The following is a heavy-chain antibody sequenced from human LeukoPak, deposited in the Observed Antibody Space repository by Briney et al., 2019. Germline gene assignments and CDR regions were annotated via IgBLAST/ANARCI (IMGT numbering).Heavy chain of an antibody. V-gene: IGHV3-74*01. CDR1: GFTFSSYW. J-gene: IGHJ4*02. D-gene: IGHD4-11*01. CDR2: INSDGSST. Sequence: GGSLRLSCAASGFTFSSYWMHWVRQAPGKGLVWVSRINSDGSSTSYADPVKGRFTISRDNAKNTLYLQMNSLRAEDTAVYYCASGISEEYSNYVADYWGQGTLVTVSS. CDR3: ASGISEEYSNYVADY.